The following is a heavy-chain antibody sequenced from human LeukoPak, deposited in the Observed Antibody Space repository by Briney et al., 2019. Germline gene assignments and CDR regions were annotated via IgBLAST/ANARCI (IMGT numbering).Heavy chain of an antibody. V-gene: IGHV1-69*01. CDR2: IIPIFGTA. CDR3: ARALRYLQGPDYFDY. CDR1: GGTFSSYA. D-gene: IGHD3-9*01. Sequence: ASVKVSCKASGGTFSSYAISWVRQAPGQGLEWMGGIIPIFGTANYAQKFQGRVTITADESTSTAYVELSSLRSEDTAVYYCARALRYLQGPDYFDYWGQGTLVTVSS. J-gene: IGHJ4*02.